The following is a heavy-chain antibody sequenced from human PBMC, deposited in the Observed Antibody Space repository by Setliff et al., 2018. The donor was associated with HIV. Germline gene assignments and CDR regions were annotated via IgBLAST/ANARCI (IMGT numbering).Heavy chain of an antibody. Sequence: PSETLSLTCNVSGDSIGTGTHYWAWIRQPPGKGLEWIGSLYGHSSTYYTKSLRGRVTISADTSKNQFSLRLSSVTALDTAVYYCSRLYGSGHYFAFDFWGPGILVTVSS. J-gene: IGHJ4*02. CDR3: SRLYGSGHYFAFDF. CDR2: LYGHSST. V-gene: IGHV4-39*01. CDR1: GDSIGTGTHY. D-gene: IGHD3-10*01.